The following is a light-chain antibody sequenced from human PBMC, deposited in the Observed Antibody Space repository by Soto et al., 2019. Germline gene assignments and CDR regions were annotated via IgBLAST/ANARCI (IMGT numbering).Light chain of an antibody. J-gene: IGLJ1*01. CDR1: RSDVGGYDY. Sequence: QSALTQPRSVSGSPGQSVSISCTGARSDVGGYDYVSWYQQHPDKAPKVIIYDVIKRPSGVPDRFSGSKSGNTASLTISELQSDDEADYYCCSYAGSYSYVFGPGTKLTVL. V-gene: IGLV2-11*01. CDR2: DVI. CDR3: CSYAGSYSYV.